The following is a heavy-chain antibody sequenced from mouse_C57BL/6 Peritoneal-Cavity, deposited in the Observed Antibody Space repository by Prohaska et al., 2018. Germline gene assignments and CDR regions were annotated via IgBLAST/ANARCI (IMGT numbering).Heavy chain of an antibody. J-gene: IGHJ4*01. CDR2: INPYNGGT. V-gene: IGHV1-19*01. Sequence: HGKSLEWIGVINPYNGGTSYNQKFKGKATLTFDKSSSTAYMELNSLTSEDSAVYYCARYGNPGVNYAMDYWGQGTSVTVSS. CDR3: ARYGNPGVNYAMDY. D-gene: IGHD2-1*01.